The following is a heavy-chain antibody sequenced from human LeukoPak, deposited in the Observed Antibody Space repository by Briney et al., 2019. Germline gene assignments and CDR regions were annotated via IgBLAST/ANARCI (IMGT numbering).Heavy chain of an antibody. J-gene: IGHJ4*02. D-gene: IGHD3-3*01. Sequence: ASVKVSCKASGYTFTGYYMHWVRQTPGQGLEWMGWINPNSGGTNYAQKFQGRVTMTRDTSISTAYMELSRLRSDDTAVYYCARDVRLNDFWSGYYTHFDYWGQGTLVTVSS. CDR3: ARDVRLNDFWSGYYTHFDY. V-gene: IGHV1-2*02. CDR1: GYTFTGYY. CDR2: INPNSGGT.